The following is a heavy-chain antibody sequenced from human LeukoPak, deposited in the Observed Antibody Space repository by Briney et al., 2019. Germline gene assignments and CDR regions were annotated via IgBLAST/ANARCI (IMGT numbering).Heavy chain of an antibody. V-gene: IGHV3-23*01. CDR2: ISGSGGNT. Sequence: GASLRLSCAASGFTFSNYAMSWVRQAPGKGLEWVSSISGSGGNTYYADSVKGRFTISRDNYKSTLDLQMNGLRVEDTAVDYCAKDRFGSGSTTDYWGQGTLATVTS. J-gene: IGHJ4*02. CDR1: GFTFSNYA. D-gene: IGHD3-10*01. CDR3: AKDRFGSGSTTDY.